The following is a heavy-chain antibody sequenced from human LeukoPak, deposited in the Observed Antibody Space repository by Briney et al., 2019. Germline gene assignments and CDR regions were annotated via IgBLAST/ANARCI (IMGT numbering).Heavy chain of an antibody. V-gene: IGHV4-39*07. CDR3: ARDFLFNGFSSGWYGHPGGTFDY. CDR1: GGSISSSSYY. D-gene: IGHD6-19*01. Sequence: SETLSLTCTVSGGSISSSSYYWGWIRQPPGKGLEWIGSIYYSGSTYYNPSLKSRVTISVDTSKNQFSLKLSSVTAADTAVYYCARDFLFNGFSSGWYGHPGGTFDYWGQGTLVTVSS. J-gene: IGHJ4*02. CDR2: IYYSGST.